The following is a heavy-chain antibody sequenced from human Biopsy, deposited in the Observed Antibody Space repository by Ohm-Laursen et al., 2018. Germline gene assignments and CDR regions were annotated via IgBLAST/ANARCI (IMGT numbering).Heavy chain of an antibody. CDR2: IYGGGSPV. CDR3: ARAYPPPGRRLVVVAGDFDC. Sequence: SLRLSCTASGFAFNLYEMNWVRQAPGKGMEWISYIYGGGSPVSYADSVKGRFTISRDNAQNSLYPHMNSLRAEDTAVYYCARAYPPPGRRLVVVAGDFDCWGQGTRVTVSS. V-gene: IGHV3-48*03. CDR1: GFAFNLYE. J-gene: IGHJ4*02. D-gene: IGHD2-15*01.